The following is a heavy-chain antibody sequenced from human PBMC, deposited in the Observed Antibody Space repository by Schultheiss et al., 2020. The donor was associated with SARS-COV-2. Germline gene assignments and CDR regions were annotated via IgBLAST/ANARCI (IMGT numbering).Heavy chain of an antibody. CDR2: IWYDGSNK. D-gene: IGHD2-2*01. CDR1: GFTFSSYG. J-gene: IGHJ6*02. V-gene: IGHV3-33*01. CDR3: AREADCSSTSCPPAWGYYYGMDV. Sequence: GGSLRLSCAASGFTFSSYGMHWVRQAPGKGLEWVAVIWYDGSNKYYADSVKGRFTISRDNSKNTLYLQMNSLRDEDTAVYYCAREADCSSTSCPPAWGYYYGMDVWGQGTTVTVSS.